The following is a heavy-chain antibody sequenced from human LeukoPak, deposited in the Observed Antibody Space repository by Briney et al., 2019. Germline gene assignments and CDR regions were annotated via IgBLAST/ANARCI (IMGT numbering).Heavy chain of an antibody. J-gene: IGHJ4*02. CDR2: MNPNSGNT. V-gene: IGHV1-8*02. D-gene: IGHD6-19*01. CDR3: ARTAGGSGWYNY. CDR1: GYTFTSYD. Sequence: ASVKVSCKASGYTFTSYDINWVRQATGQGLEWMGWMNPNSGNTGYAQKLQGRVTMTTDTSTSTAYMELRSLRSDDTAVYYCARTAGGSGWYNYWGQGTLVTVSS.